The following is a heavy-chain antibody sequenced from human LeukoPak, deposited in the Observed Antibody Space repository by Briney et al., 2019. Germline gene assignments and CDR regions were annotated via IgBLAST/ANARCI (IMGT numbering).Heavy chain of an antibody. CDR3: ARTGGYEGGY. D-gene: IGHD5-12*01. J-gene: IGHJ4*02. CDR1: GGSISSYY. CDR2: IFNSGTT. Sequence: SETLSLTCTVSGGSISSYYCSWIRQPPGKGLEWIAYIFNSGTTNYNPSLKSRVTISVDTSKNQFSLKLSSVTAADTAVYYCARTGGYEGGYWGQGTLVTVSS. V-gene: IGHV4-59*08.